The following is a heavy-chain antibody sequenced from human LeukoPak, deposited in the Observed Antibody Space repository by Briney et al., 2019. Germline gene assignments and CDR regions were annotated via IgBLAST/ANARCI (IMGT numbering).Heavy chain of an antibody. CDR3: ARARDYGPDFDY. CDR2: IRGDGNEK. V-gene: IGHV3-7*01. J-gene: IGHJ4*02. Sequence: GGSLRLSCAASGFTFRNYWMGWVRQAPGKGLEWVANIRGDGNEKYSVASVKGRFTISRDNAKNSLYLQMNSLRAEDTALYYCARARDYGPDFDYWGQGTLVTVSS. D-gene: IGHD4-17*01. CDR1: GFTFRNYW.